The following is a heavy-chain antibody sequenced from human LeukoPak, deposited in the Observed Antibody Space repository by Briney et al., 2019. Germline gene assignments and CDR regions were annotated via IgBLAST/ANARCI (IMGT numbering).Heavy chain of an antibody. CDR3: ATDDGGEIAMDV. D-gene: IGHD3-10*01. CDR2: IKPNSGGT. CDR1: GYTFSGYY. V-gene: IGHV1-2*02. J-gene: IGHJ6*02. Sequence: ASVKLSCKASGYTFSGYYMHWVRQAPGQGLEWMGWIKPNSGGTYYAQTFQGRVTMTRDTSISTAYMELNSLRSDDTAVYYCATDDGGEIAMDVWSQGTTVTVSS.